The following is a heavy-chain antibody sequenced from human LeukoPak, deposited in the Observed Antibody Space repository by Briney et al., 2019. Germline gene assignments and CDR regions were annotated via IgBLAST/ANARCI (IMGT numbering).Heavy chain of an antibody. V-gene: IGHV3-30-3*01. CDR2: ISYTGGTK. Sequence: PGGSLRLSCAASGFTFSNYPMHWVRQAPAKGLEWVAVISYTGGTKYYAASVKGRFTISRDDSKSTLYLEMNSLRPEDTATYYCARDPQRGPPDYFDHWGQGTLVTVSS. CDR1: GFTFSNYP. CDR3: ARDPQRGPPDYFDH. D-gene: IGHD6-25*01. J-gene: IGHJ4*02.